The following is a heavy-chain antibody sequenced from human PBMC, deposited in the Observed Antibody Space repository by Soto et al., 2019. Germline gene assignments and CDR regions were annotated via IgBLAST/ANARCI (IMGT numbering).Heavy chain of an antibody. J-gene: IGHJ5*02. Sequence: QVQLVQSGAGVKKPGSAVKVSCKASGGTFSSYGISWVRQAPGQGLEWMGGIFPRWGTTNYAQKFQVRVTITADKSTSTAYMEVSSLTSEDTAVYYCARTVHGSGSPTWFDPWGQGTLVTVSS. CDR2: IFPRWGTT. D-gene: IGHD3-10*01. V-gene: IGHV1-69*06. CDR1: GGTFSSYG. CDR3: ARTVHGSGSPTWFDP.